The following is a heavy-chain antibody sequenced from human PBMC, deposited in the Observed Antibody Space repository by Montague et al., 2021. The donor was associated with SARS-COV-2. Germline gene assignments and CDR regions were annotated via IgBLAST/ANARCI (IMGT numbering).Heavy chain of an antibody. CDR1: GGSINNTSYY. V-gene: IGHV4-39*01. CDR2: IFYRGNT. Sequence: SETLSLTCTVSGGSINNTSYYWGWIRQPPGKGLEWIGSIFYRGNTHYNAPLKSRVTVSVDTSKNQFSLNLTSVTAADTALYYCARLTTSGSIAWGQGTLVTVSS. D-gene: IGHD6-19*01. CDR3: ARLTTSGSIA. J-gene: IGHJ5*02.